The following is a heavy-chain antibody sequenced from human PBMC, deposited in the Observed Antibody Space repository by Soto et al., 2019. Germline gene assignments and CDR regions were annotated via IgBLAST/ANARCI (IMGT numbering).Heavy chain of an antibody. D-gene: IGHD3-3*01. CDR3: ARDGEPESAFWRGLLDGGRFDP. V-gene: IGHV1-69*12. J-gene: IGHJ5*02. CDR1: GGTFGNSA. CDR2: IVPMFGTA. Sequence: QVQLVQSGAEVKKPGSSVNVSCKTSGGTFGNSAVAWVRQAPGQGLEWMGGIVPMFGTANYAQKFQGRLTITADDSTSTSYMELRSLRSDDTAVYYCARDGEPESAFWRGLLDGGRFDPRGQGTRVTVSS.